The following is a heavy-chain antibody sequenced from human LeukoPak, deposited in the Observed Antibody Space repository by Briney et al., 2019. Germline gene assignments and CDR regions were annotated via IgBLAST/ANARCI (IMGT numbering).Heavy chain of an antibody. Sequence: SETLSLTCTVSGYSISSGDYWGWIRQPPGKGLEWIGSIYHSGSTYYNPSLKSRVTISVDTSKNQFSLKLSSVTAADTAVYYCAREDYXLLGYWGQGSLVTVSS. CDR1: GYSISSGDY. J-gene: IGHJ4*02. D-gene: IGHD4-11*01. CDR3: AREDYXLLGY. V-gene: IGHV4-38-2*02. CDR2: IYHSGST.